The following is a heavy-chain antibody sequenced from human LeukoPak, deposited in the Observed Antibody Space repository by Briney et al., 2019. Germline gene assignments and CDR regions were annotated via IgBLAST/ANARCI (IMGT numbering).Heavy chain of an antibody. CDR3: AGFLRYFDWLSPGGLDY. Sequence: SETLSLTCTVSGGSISSHYWSWIRQPPGKGLEWIGYIYYSGSTNYNPSLKSRVTISVDTSKNQFSLKLSSVTAADTAVYYCAGFLRYFDWLSPGGLDYWGQGTLVTVSS. CDR1: GGSISSHY. V-gene: IGHV4-59*11. CDR2: IYYSGST. J-gene: IGHJ4*02. D-gene: IGHD3-9*01.